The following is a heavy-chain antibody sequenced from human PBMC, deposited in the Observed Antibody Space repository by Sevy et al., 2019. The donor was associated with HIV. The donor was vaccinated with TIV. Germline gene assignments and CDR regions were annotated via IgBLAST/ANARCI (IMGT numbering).Heavy chain of an antibody. D-gene: IGHD3-9*01. J-gene: IGHJ5*02. CDR1: GYTFTGYY. Sequence: ASVKVSCKASGYTFTGYYMHWVRQAPGQGLEWMGRINPNSGGTNYAQKFQGRVTMTRDTSISTAYMELSRLRSDDTAVYYCARGVPPNYDIWAGYDWFDPWGQGTLVTVSS. V-gene: IGHV1-2*06. CDR2: INPNSGGT. CDR3: ARGVPPNYDIWAGYDWFDP.